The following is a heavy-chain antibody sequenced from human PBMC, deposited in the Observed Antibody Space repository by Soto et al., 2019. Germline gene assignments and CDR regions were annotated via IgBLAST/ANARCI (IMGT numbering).Heavy chain of an antibody. Sequence: QLQLQESGPGLVKPSETLSLTCTVSGGSISSSSYYWGWIRQPPGKGLEWIGSIYYSGSTYYNPSLPRRVTLSVDTSNNQFSLKLSYVTAADTAVYYCARRIGDYGLTNAFDIWGQGTMVTVSS. V-gene: IGHV4-39*01. D-gene: IGHD4-17*01. CDR1: GGSISSSSYY. J-gene: IGHJ3*02. CDR3: ARRIGDYGLTNAFDI. CDR2: IYYSGST.